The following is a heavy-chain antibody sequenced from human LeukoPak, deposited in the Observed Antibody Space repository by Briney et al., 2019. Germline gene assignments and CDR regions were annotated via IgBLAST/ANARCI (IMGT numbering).Heavy chain of an antibody. CDR1: GFTFSSYS. D-gene: IGHD6-19*01. CDR3: ARDQGLLVVAGRFGY. J-gene: IGHJ4*02. V-gene: IGHV3-21*01. Sequence: SGGSLRLSCAASGFTFSSYSMNWVRQAPGKGLEWVSSISSSNSYIYNADSVKGRFTISRDNAKNSLYLQMNSLRAEDTAVYYCARDQGLLVVAGRFGYWGQGTLVTVSS. CDR2: ISSSNSYI.